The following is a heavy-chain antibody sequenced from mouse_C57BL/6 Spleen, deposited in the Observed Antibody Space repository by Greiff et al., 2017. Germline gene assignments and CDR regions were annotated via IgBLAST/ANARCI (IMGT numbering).Heavy chain of an antibody. D-gene: IGHD2-4*01. CDR2: IRLKSDNYAT. CDR1: GFTFSNYW. J-gene: IGHJ4*01. V-gene: IGHV6-3*01. CDR3: TEESKYDYEYYYAMDY. Sequence: DVHLVESGGGLVQPGGSMKLSCVASGFTFSNYWMNWVRQSPEKGLEWVAQIRLKSDNYATHYAESVKGRFTISRDDSKSSVYLQMNNLRAEDTGIYYCTEESKYDYEYYYAMDYWGQGTSVTVSS.